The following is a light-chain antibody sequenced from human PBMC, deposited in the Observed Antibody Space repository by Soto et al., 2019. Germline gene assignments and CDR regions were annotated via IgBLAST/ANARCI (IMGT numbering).Light chain of an antibody. CDR1: SSDVGGYNY. J-gene: IGLJ1*01. V-gene: IGLV2-14*01. Sequence: QSVLTQPASVSGSPGQSITISCTGTSSDVGGYNYVSWYQQHPGKAPKLMIYDVSNRPSGVSNRFSGSKSGNTASLTISGLQAEDEADYYCSSYTSSSTRLYVFGTGTKATXL. CDR3: SSYTSSSTRLYV. CDR2: DVS.